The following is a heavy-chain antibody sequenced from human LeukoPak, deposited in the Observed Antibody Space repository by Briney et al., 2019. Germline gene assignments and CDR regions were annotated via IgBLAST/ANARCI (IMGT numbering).Heavy chain of an antibody. Sequence: GGSLRLSCTASGFTFGDYAVSWVRQAPGKGLEWVGRIKSKTDGGTTDYAAPVKGRFTISRDDSKNTLYLQMNSLKTEDTAVYYCTTDLKVRGVIIANWGQGTLVTVSS. CDR1: GFTFGDYA. J-gene: IGHJ4*02. D-gene: IGHD3-10*01. CDR3: TTDLKVRGVIIAN. V-gene: IGHV3-15*01. CDR2: IKSKTDGGTT.